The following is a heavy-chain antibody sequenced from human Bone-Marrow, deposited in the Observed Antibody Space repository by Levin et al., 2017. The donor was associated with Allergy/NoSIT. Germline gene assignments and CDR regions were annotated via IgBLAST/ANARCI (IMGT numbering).Heavy chain of an antibody. CDR2: INWNSGYI. D-gene: IGHD3-22*01. CDR1: GFTFDDYA. V-gene: IGHV3-9*01. J-gene: IGHJ3*02. Sequence: SLKISCAASGFTFDDYAMHWVRQAPGKGLEWVSGINWNSGYIDYAGSVKGRFTISRDSAKNFLYLQMNNLRPEDTALYYCAKDIDSSGPSKNDALDIWGQGTMVTVSS. CDR3: AKDIDSSGPSKNDALDI.